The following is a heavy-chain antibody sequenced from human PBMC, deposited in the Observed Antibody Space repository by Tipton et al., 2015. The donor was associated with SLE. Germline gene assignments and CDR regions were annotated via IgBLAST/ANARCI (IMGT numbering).Heavy chain of an antibody. V-gene: IGHV4-61*09. Sequence: TLSLTCTVSGDSISSGDCYWSWIRQPAGKGLEWIGHIYTTGSTNYNPSLKSRVTISVHTSKNLFSLRLSSVTAADTAVYYCARVGLITPDAFDIWGEGTMVTVSS. D-gene: IGHD5-24*01. J-gene: IGHJ3*02. CDR1: GDSISSGDCY. CDR3: ARVGLITPDAFDI. CDR2: IYTTGST.